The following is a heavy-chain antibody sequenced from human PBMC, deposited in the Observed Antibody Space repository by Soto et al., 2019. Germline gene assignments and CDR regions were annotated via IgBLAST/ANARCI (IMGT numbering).Heavy chain of an antibody. V-gene: IGHV4-39*01. CDR1: GGSISGSSYY. J-gene: IGHJ6*02. CDR3: ASQWAAAGPPPPYYYYGMDV. D-gene: IGHD6-13*01. CDR2: IYYSGST. Sequence: SETLSLTCTVSGGSISGSSYYWGWIRQPPGKGLEWIGSIYYSGSTYYNPSLKSRVTISVDTSKNQFSLKLSSVTAADTAVYYCASQWAAAGPPPPYYYYGMDVWGQGTTVTVSS.